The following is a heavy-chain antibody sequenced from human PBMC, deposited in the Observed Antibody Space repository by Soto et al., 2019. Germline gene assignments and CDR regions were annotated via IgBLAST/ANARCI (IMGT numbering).Heavy chain of an antibody. V-gene: IGHV3-30*03. CDR2: ISYDGSYK. J-gene: IGHJ4*02. CDR3: GRDLATIFGGAY. CDR1: GFTFSSYG. Sequence: GGSLRLSCAASGFTFSSYGMHWVRQAPGKGLEWVALISYDGSYKYYADSVQGRFTISRDNSKNTLYLQMDSLYSGDTAVYYCGRDLATIFGGAYWGQGTLVTVSS. D-gene: IGHD3-3*01.